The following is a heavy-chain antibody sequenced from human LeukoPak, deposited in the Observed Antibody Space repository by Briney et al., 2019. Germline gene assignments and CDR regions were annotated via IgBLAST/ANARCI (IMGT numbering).Heavy chain of an antibody. CDR1: GFTFSDYY. V-gene: IGHV3-11*01. Sequence: PGGSLRLSCAASGFTFSDYYMSWIRQAPGKGLEWVSYISSSGSTIYYADSVKGRFTISRDNAKNSLHLQMNSLRAEDTAVYYCARTAYDYYDSSGILGGAFDIWGQGTMVTVSS. D-gene: IGHD3-22*01. J-gene: IGHJ3*02. CDR2: ISSSGSTI. CDR3: ARTAYDYYDSSGILGGAFDI.